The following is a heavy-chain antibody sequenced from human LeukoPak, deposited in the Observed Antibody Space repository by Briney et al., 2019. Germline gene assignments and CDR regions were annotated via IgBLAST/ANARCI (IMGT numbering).Heavy chain of an antibody. CDR2: IKSKTDGGTT. CDR3: TTVVMQLLWFGYGMDV. J-gene: IGHJ6*04. D-gene: IGHD3-10*01. CDR1: GFTFSNAW. V-gene: IGHV3-15*01. Sequence: GGSLRLSCAASGFTFSNAWMSWARQAPGKGLEWVGRIKSKTDGGTTDYAAPVKGRFTISRDDSKNTLYLQMNSLKTEDTAVYYCTTVVMQLLWFGYGMDVWGKGTTVTVSS.